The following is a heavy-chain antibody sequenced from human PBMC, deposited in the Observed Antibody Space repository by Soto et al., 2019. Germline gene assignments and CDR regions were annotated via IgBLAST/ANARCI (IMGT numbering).Heavy chain of an antibody. J-gene: IGHJ4*02. Sequence: ASVKVSCKASGYTFTSYGISWVRQAPGQGLEWMGWINSYNGNTNYAQKLQGRVTMTTDTSTSTAYMELRSLRSDDTAVYYCALRSMAVVPEYWGQGTLVTVSS. D-gene: IGHD3-22*01. CDR1: GYTFTSYG. CDR2: INSYNGNT. V-gene: IGHV1-18*01. CDR3: ALRSMAVVPEY.